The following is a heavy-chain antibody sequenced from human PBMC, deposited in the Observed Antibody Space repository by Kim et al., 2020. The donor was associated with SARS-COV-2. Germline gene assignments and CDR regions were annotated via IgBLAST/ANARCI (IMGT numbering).Heavy chain of an antibody. CDR2: IYPGDSDT. D-gene: IGHD3-3*01. CDR3: ARLEAREPYYYYGMDV. V-gene: IGHV5-51*01. CDR1: GYSFTSYW. Sequence: GESLKISCKGSGYSFTSYWIGWVRQMPGKGLEWMGIIYPGDSDTRYSPSFQGQVTISADKSISTAYLQWSSLKASDTAMYYCARLEAREPYYYYGMDVWGQGTTVTVSS. J-gene: IGHJ6*02.